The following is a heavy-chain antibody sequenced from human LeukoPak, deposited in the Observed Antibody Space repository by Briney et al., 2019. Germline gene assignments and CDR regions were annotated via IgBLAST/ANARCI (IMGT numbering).Heavy chain of an antibody. Sequence: SETLSLTCTVSGGSISSGDYYWSWIRQPPGKGLEWIGYIYYSGSAYYNPSLKRRVTISVDTSKNQFSLKLSSVTAADTAVYYCARVPTYYYDSSGYYHYEDWGQGTLVTVSS. J-gene: IGHJ4*02. D-gene: IGHD3-22*01. V-gene: IGHV4-30-4*08. CDR3: ARVPTYYYDSSGYYHYED. CDR1: GGSISSGDYY. CDR2: IYYSGSA.